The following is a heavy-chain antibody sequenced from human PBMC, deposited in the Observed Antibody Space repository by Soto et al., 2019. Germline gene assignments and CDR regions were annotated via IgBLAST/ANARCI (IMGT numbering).Heavy chain of an antibody. CDR3: SRERVPSQGDFRGGRCLRIDS. CDR2: IYYSGIT. V-gene: IGHV4-31*03. D-gene: IGHD2-15*01. CDR1: GGSISSGGYY. Sequence: QVQLQESGPGLVKPSQTLSLTCTVSGGSISSGGYYWSWIRQHPGKGLEWIGYIYYSGITHYIPSLRSRVTISADTSKNQFSLKLSSVTAADTAVYYCSRERVPSQGDFRGGRCLRIDSWGQGTLVTVSS. J-gene: IGHJ4*02.